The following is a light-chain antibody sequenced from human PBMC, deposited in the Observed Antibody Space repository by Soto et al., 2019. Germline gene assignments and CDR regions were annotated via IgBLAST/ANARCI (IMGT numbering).Light chain of an antibody. CDR2: GAS. J-gene: IGKJ4*01. Sequence: EVVLAQSPGTLSLSPGARGPLSCGASQSVTGNYLAWYQQKPGQATRLLIFGASTRATGIPDRFSGSGSGTEFTLTISSLQSEDFAVYYCQQYNNWPPELTFGGGTKVDIK. V-gene: IGKV3D-15*01. CDR3: QQYNNWPPELT. CDR1: QSVTGN.